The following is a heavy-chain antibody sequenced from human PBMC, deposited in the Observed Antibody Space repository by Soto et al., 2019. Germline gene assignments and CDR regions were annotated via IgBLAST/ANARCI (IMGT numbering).Heavy chain of an antibody. V-gene: IGHV1-18*01. CDR3: ARDPRIAAAGKNAVLDY. J-gene: IGHJ4*02. CDR1: GYTFTSYG. Sequence: QVQLVQSGAEVKKPGASVKVSCKASGYTFTSYGISWVRQAPGQGLEWMGWISAYNGNTNYAQKLQGRVTMTTDTSTSTAYMELRSLRSDDTAVYHCARDPRIAAAGKNAVLDYWGQGTLVTVSS. CDR2: ISAYNGNT. D-gene: IGHD6-13*01.